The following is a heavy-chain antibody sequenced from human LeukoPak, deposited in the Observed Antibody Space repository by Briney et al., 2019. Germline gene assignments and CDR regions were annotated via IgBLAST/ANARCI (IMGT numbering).Heavy chain of an antibody. J-gene: IGHJ4*02. CDR2: IISKTDGGAI. Sequence: PGGPLRLSCAASGFTFSNAWMSWVRQAPGKGLEWVGRIISKTDGGAIDYAAPVKGRFTISRDDSKNTLYLQMNGLKSEDTAIYYCIKRSLYHLDWWGQRPLVTVSS. CDR1: GFTFSNAW. CDR3: IKRSLYHLDW. V-gene: IGHV3-15*01. D-gene: IGHD2-21*01.